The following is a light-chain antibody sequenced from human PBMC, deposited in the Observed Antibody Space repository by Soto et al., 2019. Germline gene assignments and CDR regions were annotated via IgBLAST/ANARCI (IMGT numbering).Light chain of an antibody. V-gene: IGLV2-14*01. CDR3: SSYTSSSTQV. CDR1: SSDVGGYNY. CDR2: EVS. Sequence: QSALTQPASVSGSPGQSITISCTGTSSDVGGYNYVSWYQQHPGKAPKLMIYEVSNRPSGVSNRFSGSKSSNTASLTISWLQAEDEADYYCSSYTSSSTQVFGTGTKLTVL. J-gene: IGLJ1*01.